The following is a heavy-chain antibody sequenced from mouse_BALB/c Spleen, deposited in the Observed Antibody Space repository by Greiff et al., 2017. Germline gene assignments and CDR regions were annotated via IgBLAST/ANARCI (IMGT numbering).Heavy chain of an antibody. CDR1: GFTFSDYY. D-gene: IGHD2-3*01. CDR3: ARSDGYYPWFAY. J-gene: IGHJ3*01. CDR2: ISDGGSYT. V-gene: IGHV5-4*02. Sequence: EVMLVESGGGLVKPGGSLKLSCAASGFTFSDYYMYWVRQTPEKRLEWVATISDGGSYTYYPDSVKGRFTISRDNAKNNLYLQMSSLKSEDTAMYYCARSDGYYPWFAYWGQGTLVTVSA.